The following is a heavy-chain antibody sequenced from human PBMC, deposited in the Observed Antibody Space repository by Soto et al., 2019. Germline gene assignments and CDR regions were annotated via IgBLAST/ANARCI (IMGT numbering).Heavy chain of an antibody. D-gene: IGHD3-3*01. J-gene: IGHJ6*02. CDR3: ARTGFGVYYYYYGMDV. V-gene: IGHV1-18*01. CDR1: GYTFTSYG. CDR2: ISAYNGNT. Sequence: ASVKVSCKASGYTFTSYGISWVRQAPGQGLEWMGWISAYNGNTNYAQKLQGRVTMTTDTSTSTAYMELRSLRSDDTAVYYCARTGFGVYYYYYGMDVWGQGTTVTVSS.